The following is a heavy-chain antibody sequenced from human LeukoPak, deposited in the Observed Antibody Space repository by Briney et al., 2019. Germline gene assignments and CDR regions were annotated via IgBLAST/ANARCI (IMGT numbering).Heavy chain of an antibody. CDR2: IYTSGST. V-gene: IGHV4-61*02. CDR1: GGSIIGSYY. J-gene: IGHJ4*02. D-gene: IGHD6-6*01. Sequence: PSQTLSLTCTVSGGSIIGSYYWTWIRQPAGKGLEWIGRIYTSGSTNYNPSLTSRVTISLDPSKNQFSLKLSSVTAADTAVYYCATEKSYSSSFGYWGQGTLVTVSS. CDR3: ATEKSYSSSFGY.